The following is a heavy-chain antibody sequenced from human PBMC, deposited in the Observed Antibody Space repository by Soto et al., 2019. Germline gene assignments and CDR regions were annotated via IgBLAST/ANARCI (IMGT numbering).Heavy chain of an antibody. CDR2: ISGTAGTI. D-gene: IGHD3-10*01. J-gene: IGHJ6*02. V-gene: IGHV3-11*01. CDR1: GITFSDHY. CDR3: ARAPYYGSGTYYYYALDV. Sequence: QVQLVESGGGLVKPGGSLRLSCEASGITFSDHYMTWIRQAPGQGLEWISYISGTAGTIYYADSVKGRFTIPRDNAKNSLVLQLTSLTAEDTAVYYCARAPYYGSGTYYYYALDVWGQGTTVTVSS.